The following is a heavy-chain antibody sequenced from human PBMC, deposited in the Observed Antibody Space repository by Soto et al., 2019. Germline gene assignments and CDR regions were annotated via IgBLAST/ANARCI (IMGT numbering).Heavy chain of an antibody. CDR2: ISYDGSNK. V-gene: IGHV3-30*18. J-gene: IGHJ4*02. D-gene: IGHD5-18*01. CDR1: GFTFSSYG. Sequence: QVQLVESGGGVVQPGRSLRLSCAASGFTFSSYGMHWVRQAPGKGLEWVAVISYDGSNKYYADSVKGRFTISRDNSKNALYLQKDSVRAEDTAVYYCAKDLDTAMVRGGYYFDYWGQGTLVTVSS. CDR3: AKDLDTAMVRGGYYFDY.